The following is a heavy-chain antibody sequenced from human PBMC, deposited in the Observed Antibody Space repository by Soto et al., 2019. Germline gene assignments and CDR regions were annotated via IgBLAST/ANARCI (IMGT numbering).Heavy chain of an antibody. D-gene: IGHD3-22*01. Sequence: SETLSLRYSVAGGSISSSSYYWGRIRQPPGKGLEWIGSIYYGGSTYYNPSLKSRVTISVETSKSQFSLKLSSVTAADTAVYYCAGGDYYHSSGYYFYYYTMDVWGQGTTVTVSS. J-gene: IGHJ6*02. CDR3: AGGDYYHSSGYYFYYYTMDV. CDR2: IYYGGST. V-gene: IGHV4-39*01. CDR1: GGSISSSSYY.